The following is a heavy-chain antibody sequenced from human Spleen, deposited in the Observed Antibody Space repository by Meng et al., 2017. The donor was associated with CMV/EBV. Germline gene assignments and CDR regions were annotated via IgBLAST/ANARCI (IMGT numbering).Heavy chain of an antibody. V-gene: IGHV3-43D*03. D-gene: IGHD3-22*01. J-gene: IGHJ5*02. CDR3: AKGGPGGSYYDNCFDP. CDR1: GFTFDDYA. Sequence: GVLKISCAASGFTFDDYAMHWVRQAPGKGLEWVSLISWDGGSSYYADSVKGRFTISRDNSKNSLCLQMNSLRTEDTALYYCAKGGPGGSYYDNCFDPWGQGTLVTVSS. CDR2: ISWDGGSS.